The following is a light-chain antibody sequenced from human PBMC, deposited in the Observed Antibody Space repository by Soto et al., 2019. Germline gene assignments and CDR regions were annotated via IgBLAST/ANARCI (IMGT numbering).Light chain of an antibody. CDR2: DAS. V-gene: IGKV3-11*01. Sequence: EIVLTQSPATLSLSPGEIATLSFSASQSVSSYLAWYQHKPGQAPRLLIYDASNSATGIPARFSGSGSGTDFTLTISRLEPEDFAVYYCQQYGRSAWTFGQGTKVDIK. CDR1: QSVSSY. CDR3: QQYGRSAWT. J-gene: IGKJ1*01.